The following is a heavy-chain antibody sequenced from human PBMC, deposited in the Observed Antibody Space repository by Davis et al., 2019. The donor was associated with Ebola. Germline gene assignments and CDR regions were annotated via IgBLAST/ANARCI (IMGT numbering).Heavy chain of an antibody. D-gene: IGHD3-10*01. CDR3: ARDVSGRAYYYYGMDV. CDR2: MSHSSNTI. Sequence: GGSLRLSCAASGFTFSTYAMNWVRQAPGKGLEWVSYMSHSSNTIYYADSVKGRFTISRDNAKNSLYLQMNSLRDEDTAVYYCARDVSGRAYYYYGMDVWGQGTTVTVSS. J-gene: IGHJ6*02. CDR1: GFTFSTYA. V-gene: IGHV3-48*02.